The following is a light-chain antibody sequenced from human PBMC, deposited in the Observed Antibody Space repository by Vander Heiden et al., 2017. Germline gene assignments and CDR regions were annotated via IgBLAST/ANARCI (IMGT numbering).Light chain of an antibody. CDR2: AAS. Sequence: DIQMTQSPSFLSVSVGDRVTITCRASQSIDTYLNWYEQKPGKAPKLLIYAASSLQSGVPSRFSGGGSGTDFTLTISSLQPDDFATYYCQQSDSSPRTFGQGTKLEI. V-gene: IGKV1-39*01. J-gene: IGKJ2*01. CDR1: QSIDTY. CDR3: QQSDSSPRT.